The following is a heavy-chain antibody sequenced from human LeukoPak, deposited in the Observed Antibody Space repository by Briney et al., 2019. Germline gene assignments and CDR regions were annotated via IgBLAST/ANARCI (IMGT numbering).Heavy chain of an antibody. D-gene: IGHD3-22*01. CDR2: ISGSNSYI. V-gene: IGHV3-21*01. CDR1: GFTFNSYS. CDR3: ARDEIGAYDSSGYYYVTYYYYYYYMDV. J-gene: IGHJ6*03. Sequence: GGSLRLSCAASGFTFNSYSMNWIRQAPGKWLEWVSSISGSNSYIYYADSMKGRFTISRDNAKNSLYLQMNSLRAEDTAVYYCARDEIGAYDSSGYYYVTYYYYYYYMDVWGKGTTVTISS.